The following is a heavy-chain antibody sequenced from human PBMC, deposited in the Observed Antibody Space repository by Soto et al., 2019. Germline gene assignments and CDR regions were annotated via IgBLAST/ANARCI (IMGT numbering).Heavy chain of an antibody. CDR3: ARERTGTTSMDV. Sequence: QVQLVQSGAEVKKPGTSVKVSCKASGYTFTSYDINWVRQATGQGLEWMGWMNPNSGNTGYAQKFRGRVTMTRNTSISTAYMELSSLRSEDTAVYYCARERTGTTSMDVWGQGTTVTVSS. V-gene: IGHV1-8*01. J-gene: IGHJ6*02. D-gene: IGHD1-1*01. CDR2: MNPNSGNT. CDR1: GYTFTSYD.